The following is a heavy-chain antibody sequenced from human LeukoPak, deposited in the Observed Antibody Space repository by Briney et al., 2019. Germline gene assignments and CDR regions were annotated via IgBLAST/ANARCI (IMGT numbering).Heavy chain of an antibody. V-gene: IGHV7-4-1*02. Sequence: ASVKVSCKASGYTFTSYAMNWLRPAPGQGLEWMGWINTNTGNPTYAQGFTGRFVFSLDTSVSTAYLQISSLKAEDTAVYYCARGQLPHIFDYWGQGTLVTVSS. CDR3: ARGQLPHIFDY. J-gene: IGHJ4*02. CDR1: GYTFTSYA. D-gene: IGHD2-2*01. CDR2: INTNTGNP.